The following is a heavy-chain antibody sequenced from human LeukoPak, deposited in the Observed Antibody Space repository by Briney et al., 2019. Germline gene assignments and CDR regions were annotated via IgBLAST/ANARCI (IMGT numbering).Heavy chain of an antibody. V-gene: IGHV3-30-3*01. CDR1: GFTFSSYA. CDR2: ISYDGSNK. J-gene: IGHJ3*02. CDR3: ARDLRVSYGLRNYDAFDI. Sequence: PGGSLRLSCAASGFTFSSYAMHWVRQAPGKGLEWVAVISYDGSNKYYADSVKGRFTISRDNSKNTLYLQMNSLRAEDTAVYYCARDLRVSYGLRNYDAFDIWGQGTMVTVSS. D-gene: IGHD5-18*01.